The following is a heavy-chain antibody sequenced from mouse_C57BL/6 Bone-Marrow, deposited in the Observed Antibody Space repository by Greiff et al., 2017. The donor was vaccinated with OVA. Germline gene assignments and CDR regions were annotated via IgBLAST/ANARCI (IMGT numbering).Heavy chain of an antibody. V-gene: IGHV14-4*01. J-gene: IGHJ3*01. D-gene: IGHD2-5*01. CDR2: IDPENGDT. CDR1: GFNIKDDY. CDR3: TIYPSYSNYPAWFAY. Sequence: EVQGVESGAELVRPGASVKLSCTASGFNIKDDYMHWVKQRPEQGLEWIGWIDPENGDTEYASKFQGKATITADTSSNTAYLQLSSLTSEDTAVYYCTIYPSYSNYPAWFAYWGQGTLVTVSA.